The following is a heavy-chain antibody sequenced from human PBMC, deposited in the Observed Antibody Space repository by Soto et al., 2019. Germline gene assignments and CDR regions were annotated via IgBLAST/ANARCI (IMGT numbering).Heavy chain of an antibody. Sequence: AAVQVSCKSCGYTFLIHSITWVRQAPGQGLEWMGWIRSYNGNATYAPKFHDRITMTTDTSTSTAYMELRSLTSDDTAVYYCARVKRYYFDYWGPGSLVTSPQ. V-gene: IGHV1-18*01. D-gene: IGHD6-25*01. CDR1: GYTFLIHS. CDR2: IRSYNGNA. CDR3: ARVKRYYFDY. J-gene: IGHJ4*02.